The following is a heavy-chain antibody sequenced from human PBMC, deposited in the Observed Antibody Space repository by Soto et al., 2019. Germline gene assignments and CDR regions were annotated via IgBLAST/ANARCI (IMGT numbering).Heavy chain of an antibody. V-gene: IGHV3-74*01. J-gene: IGHJ3*01. CDR3: ARKPDVATAKVGGGYVFDV. CDR1: GFTFSNYW. D-gene: IGHD3-16*01. Sequence: EVQLVESGGGLVQPGGSLRLSCAASGFTFSNYWMHWVRQAPGKGLVWVSRIKSDGSSTSYADSVKGRFTISRDNAKNTLYLQMNSLRAADTAVYYCARKPDVATAKVGGGYVFDVWGQGTMVTVSS. CDR2: IKSDGSST.